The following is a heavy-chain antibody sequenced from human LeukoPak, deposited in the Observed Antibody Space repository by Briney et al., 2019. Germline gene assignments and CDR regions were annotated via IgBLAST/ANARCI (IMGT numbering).Heavy chain of an antibody. D-gene: IGHD1-26*01. CDR2: INHSGST. Sequence: PSETLSLTCAVYGGSFSGYYWSWIRQPPGKGLEWIGEINHSGSTNYNPSLKSRVTISVDTSKNQFSLKLSSVTAADTAVYYCARALIVGATTAWGQGTLVTVSS. V-gene: IGHV4-34*01. J-gene: IGHJ4*02. CDR1: GGSFSGYY. CDR3: ARALIVGATTA.